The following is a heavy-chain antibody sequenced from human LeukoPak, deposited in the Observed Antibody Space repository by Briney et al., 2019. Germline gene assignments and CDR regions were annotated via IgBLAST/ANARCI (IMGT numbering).Heavy chain of an antibody. Sequence: PGGSLRLSCAASGFTFSSYAMSWVRQAPGKGLEWVSAISGSGGSTYYADSVKGRFTISRDNSKNTLYLQMNSLRAEDTAVYYCAEVLQPFLEYFQHWGQGTLVTVSS. J-gene: IGHJ1*01. D-gene: IGHD5-18*01. V-gene: IGHV3-23*01. CDR3: AEVLQPFLEYFQH. CDR1: GFTFSSYA. CDR2: ISGSGGST.